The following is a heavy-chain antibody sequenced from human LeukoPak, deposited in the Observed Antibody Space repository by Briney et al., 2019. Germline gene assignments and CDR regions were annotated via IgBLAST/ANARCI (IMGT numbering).Heavy chain of an antibody. CDR1: GFTFTTFG. CDR3: AKDFAMAHDY. Sequence: GGSLRLSCAASGFTFTTFGMHWVRQAPGRGLEWVTFITYDGSNKYYADSVKGRFTISRDNSKNTLYLQMNSLRAEDTAVYYCAKDFAMAHDYWGQGTLVTVSS. J-gene: IGHJ4*02. D-gene: IGHD5-18*01. V-gene: IGHV3-30*02. CDR2: ITYDGSNK.